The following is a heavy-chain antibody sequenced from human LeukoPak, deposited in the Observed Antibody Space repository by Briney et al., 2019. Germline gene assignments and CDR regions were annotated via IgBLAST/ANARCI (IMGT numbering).Heavy chain of an antibody. D-gene: IGHD2-15*01. CDR3: ATLLLGVGGDY. CDR1: GFTFSSYS. Sequence: PGGSLRLSCAASGFTFSSYSMNWVRQAPGKGLEWVAMISYDGSDKYCAESVKGRFTISRDNSKNTLYLQMNSLRDEDTAMYSCATLLLGVGGDYWGQGTLVTVSS. CDR2: ISYDGSDK. V-gene: IGHV3-30*03. J-gene: IGHJ4*02.